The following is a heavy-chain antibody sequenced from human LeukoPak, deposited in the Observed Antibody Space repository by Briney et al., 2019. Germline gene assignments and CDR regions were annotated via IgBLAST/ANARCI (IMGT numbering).Heavy chain of an antibody. V-gene: IGHV3-30*04. CDR1: GFTFSSYA. Sequence: GGSLGLSCAASGFTFSSYAMHWVRQAPGKGLEWVAVISYDGSNKYYADSVKGRFTISRDNSKNTLYLQMNSLRAEDTAVYYCARDPAPTPYYFDYWGQGTLVTVSS. J-gene: IGHJ4*02. CDR2: ISYDGSNK. D-gene: IGHD6-25*01. CDR3: ARDPAPTPYYFDY.